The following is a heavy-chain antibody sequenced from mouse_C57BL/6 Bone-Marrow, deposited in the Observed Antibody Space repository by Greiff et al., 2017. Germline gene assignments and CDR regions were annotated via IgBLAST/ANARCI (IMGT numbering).Heavy chain of an antibody. CDR1: GYAFSSSW. J-gene: IGHJ2*01. CDR3: AREGWLLFDY. CDR2: IYPGDGDT. D-gene: IGHD2-3*01. V-gene: IGHV1-82*01. Sequence: VQLQQPGAELVKPGASVKISCKASGYAFSSSWMHWVKQRPGQGLEWIGRIYPGDGDTNYNGKFKGKATLTADKSSSTAYMQLSSLTSEDSAVYFCAREGWLLFDYWGQGTTLTVSS.